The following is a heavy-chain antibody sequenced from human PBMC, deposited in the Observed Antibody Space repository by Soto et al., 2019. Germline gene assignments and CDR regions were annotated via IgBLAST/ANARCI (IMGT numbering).Heavy chain of an antibody. Sequence: QVQLVESGGGVVQPGRSLRLSCAASGFTFSSYGMHWVRQAPGKGLEWVAVIWYDGSNKYYADSVKGRFTISRDNSKNTLYLQMNSLRSEDMAVYYCARGTYYYDSSGYFPFDYWGQGTLVTVSS. CDR2: IWYDGSNK. CDR3: ARGTYYYDSSGYFPFDY. V-gene: IGHV3-33*01. J-gene: IGHJ4*02. CDR1: GFTFSSYG. D-gene: IGHD3-22*01.